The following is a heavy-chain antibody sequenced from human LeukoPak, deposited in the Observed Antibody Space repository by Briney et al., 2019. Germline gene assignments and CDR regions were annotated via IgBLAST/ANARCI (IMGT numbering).Heavy chain of an antibody. J-gene: IGHJ4*02. V-gene: IGHV3-49*04. CDR1: DFTFMRHT. CDR3: TRDQYCSSTSCYTPIDY. Sequence: GGSLTLSCAASDFTFMRHTMSWVRQAPGKGLEWVGFIRSKAYGGTTEYAASVKGRFTISRDDSKSIAYLQMNSLKTEDTAVYYCTRDQYCSSTSCYTPIDYWGQGTLVTVSS. D-gene: IGHD2-2*02. CDR2: IRSKAYGGTT.